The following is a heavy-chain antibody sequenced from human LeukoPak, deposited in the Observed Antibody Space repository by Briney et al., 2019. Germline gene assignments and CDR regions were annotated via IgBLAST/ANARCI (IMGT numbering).Heavy chain of an antibody. CDR3: ARHSGTYFDY. V-gene: IGHV3-7*01. J-gene: IGHJ4*02. CDR1: GFTFSSYW. Sequence: GGSLRLSCAASGFTFSSYWMTWVRQAPGKGLEWVANIKQDGSEQYYVDSVKGRFTISRDNTKNSLYLQMNSLRAEDTAVYYCARHSGTYFDYWGQGTLVTVSS. D-gene: IGHD1-26*01. CDR2: IKQDGSEQ.